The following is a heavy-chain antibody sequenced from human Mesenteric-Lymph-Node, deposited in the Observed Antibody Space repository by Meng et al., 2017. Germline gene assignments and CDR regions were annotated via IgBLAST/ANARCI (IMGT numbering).Heavy chain of an antibody. D-gene: IGHD3-22*01. CDR3: ASSDYYRSDY. V-gene: IGHV4-4*02. Sequence: QVQCQESGPGLVKPSGTLSLTCAVSGGSISRSDWWSWVRQPPGEGLEWIGETSHSGSTNYSPSLKSRVTISLDKSKNQLPLKLNSVTAADTAVYYCASSDYYRSDYWGQGTLVTVSS. CDR1: GGSISRSDW. J-gene: IGHJ4*02. CDR2: TSHSGST.